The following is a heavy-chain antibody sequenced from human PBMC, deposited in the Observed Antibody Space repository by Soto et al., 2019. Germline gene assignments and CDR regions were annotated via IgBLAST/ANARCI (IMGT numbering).Heavy chain of an antibody. CDR3: ARVNVRYFDWSSAPRYFDY. CDR2: INHSGST. CDR1: GGSFSGYY. J-gene: IGHJ4*02. D-gene: IGHD3-9*01. Sequence: QVQLQQWGAGLLKPSETLSLTCAVYGGSFSGYYWSWIRQPPGKGLEWIVEINHSGSTNYNPSLKDQITISVDTSKNQFSLKLRSVTAADTAVYYCARVNVRYFDWSSAPRYFDYWGQGTLVTVSS. V-gene: IGHV4-34*01.